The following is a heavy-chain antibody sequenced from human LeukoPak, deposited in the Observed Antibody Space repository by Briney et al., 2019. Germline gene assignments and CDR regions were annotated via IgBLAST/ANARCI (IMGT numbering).Heavy chain of an antibody. CDR3: ATLRYNSSSRPGYYYYMDV. CDR2: FDPEDGET. D-gene: IGHD6-6*01. J-gene: IGHJ6*03. CDR1: GYTLTELS. Sequence: ASVKVSCKVSGYTLTELSMHWVRQAPGKGLEWMGGFDPEDGETIYAQRFQGRVTMTEDTSTDTAYMELSSLRSEDTAVYYCATLRYNSSSRPGYYYYMDVWGKGTTVTVSS. V-gene: IGHV1-24*01.